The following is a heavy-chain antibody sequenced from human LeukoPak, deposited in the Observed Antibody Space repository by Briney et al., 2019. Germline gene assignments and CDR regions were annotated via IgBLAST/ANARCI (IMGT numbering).Heavy chain of an antibody. J-gene: IGHJ2*01. CDR3: ARDYYDSSGYYPGVFDL. CDR1: GYTFTSYG. Sequence: GASVKVSCKASGYTFTSYGISWVRQAPGQGLEWMGWISAYNGNTNYAQKLQGRVTMTTDTSTSPAYMELGSLRSDDTAVYYCARDYYDSSGYYPGVFDLWGRGTLVTVSS. CDR2: ISAYNGNT. V-gene: IGHV1-18*01. D-gene: IGHD3-22*01.